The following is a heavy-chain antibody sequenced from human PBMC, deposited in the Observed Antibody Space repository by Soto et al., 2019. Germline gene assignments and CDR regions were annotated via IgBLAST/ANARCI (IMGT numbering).Heavy chain of an antibody. D-gene: IGHD1-26*01. J-gene: IGHJ6*01. Sequence: EVQLVESGGGLIQPGGSLRLSCAASGFTVSSHYMSWVRQAPGKGLEWVSVIYSGGSNYYADSVKGRFTISRDNSKNTLHPQINSLRAEDTAVYYCARERELLTYSGMEVWGQGTTVTVSS. CDR1: GFTVSSHY. CDR2: IYSGGSN. CDR3: ARERELLTYSGMEV. V-gene: IGHV3-53*01.